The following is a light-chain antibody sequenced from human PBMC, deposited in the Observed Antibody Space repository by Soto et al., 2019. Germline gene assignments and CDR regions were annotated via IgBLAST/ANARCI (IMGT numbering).Light chain of an antibody. Sequence: EIVMTQSPATVSVSPGERATLSCRASQSVSNNLAWYQQKPGQGPRLLIYGVSTRATGIPARFNGSGSGTEFNLTISSLQSEDFAVYYCQQYTNWPTFTFGPGTKVYIK. V-gene: IGKV3-15*01. CDR3: QQYTNWPTFT. CDR1: QSVSNN. J-gene: IGKJ3*01. CDR2: GVS.